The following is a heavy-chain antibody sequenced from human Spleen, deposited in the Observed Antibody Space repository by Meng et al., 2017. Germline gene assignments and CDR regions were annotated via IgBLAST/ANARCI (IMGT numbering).Heavy chain of an antibody. CDR2: IYPGDSDT. D-gene: IGHD3-10*01. J-gene: IGHJ4*02. V-gene: IGHV5-51*01. CDR3: ARAMIRGVDPNFDY. Sequence: GESLKISCKGSGYSFTSYWIGWVRQRPGKGLEWMGIIYPGDSDTRYSPSFQGQVTISADKSNSTAYLQWSSLKASDTAIYYCARAMIRGVDPNFDYWGQGTLVTVSS. CDR1: GYSFTSYW.